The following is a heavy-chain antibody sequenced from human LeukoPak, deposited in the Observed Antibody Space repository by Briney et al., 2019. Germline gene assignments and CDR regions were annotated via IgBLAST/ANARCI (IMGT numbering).Heavy chain of an antibody. V-gene: IGHV1-2*02. J-gene: IGHJ5*02. CDR3: ARDGLDYDAWSGILDQ. CDR2: INPTSGAT. CDR1: GYIFTAHF. D-gene: IGHD3-3*01. Sequence: ASVKVSCKTSGYIFTAHFLHWVRRAPGQGLEWMGWINPTSGATNYTQKFQGRVTMTRDTSVSTAYMQLTSLRSDDTAVYYCARDGLDYDAWSGILDQWGQGALVTVSS.